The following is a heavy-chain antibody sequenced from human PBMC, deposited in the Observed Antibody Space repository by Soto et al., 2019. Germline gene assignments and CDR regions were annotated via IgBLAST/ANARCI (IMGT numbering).Heavy chain of an antibody. CDR1: GDSISSGGYS. D-gene: IGHD6-6*01. V-gene: IGHV4-30-2*01. CDR2: IYHSGSA. CDR3: AREAAVPLNWFGP. Sequence: SETLSLTCGISGDSISSGGYSWSWIRRPPGKGLEWIGYIYHSGSASYNPSLKSRVTISVDGSKNHFSLQLSSVTAADTAVYYCAREAAVPLNWFGPWGQGTLVTVSS. J-gene: IGHJ5*02.